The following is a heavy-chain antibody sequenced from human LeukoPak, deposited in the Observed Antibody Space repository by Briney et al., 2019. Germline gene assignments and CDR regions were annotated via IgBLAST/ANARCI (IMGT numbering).Heavy chain of an antibody. V-gene: IGHV3-30*18. CDR2: ISYDGSNK. J-gene: IGHJ4*02. Sequence: GRSLRLSCAASGFTFSSYGMHWVRQAPGKGLEWVAVISYDGSNKYYADSVKGRFTISRDNSKNTLYLQMTSLRAEDTAGYYCAKGASIVGATELDYWGQGTLVTVSS. CDR1: GFTFSSYG. CDR3: AKGASIVGATELDY. D-gene: IGHD1-26*01.